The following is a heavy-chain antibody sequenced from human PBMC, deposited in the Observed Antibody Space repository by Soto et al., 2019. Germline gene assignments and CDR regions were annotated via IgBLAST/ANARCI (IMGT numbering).Heavy chain of an antibody. CDR1: GYTFASYA. J-gene: IGHJ4*02. V-gene: IGHV1-18*01. CDR3: ARDPPPPNY. CDR2: ISAYNGNT. Sequence: QVQLVQSGAEVKKPGASVKVSCKASGYTFASYAISWMRQAPGQGLEWMGWISAYNGNTNYAQKLQGRVTMTTDTCTSTAYMELRRLGAADTAVYSCARDPPPPNYWGQGTLVTVSS.